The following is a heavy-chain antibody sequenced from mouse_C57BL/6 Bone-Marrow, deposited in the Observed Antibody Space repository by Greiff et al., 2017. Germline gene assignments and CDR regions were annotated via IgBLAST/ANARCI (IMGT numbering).Heavy chain of an antibody. CDR3: TRDGGDGSMDY. Sequence: EVMLVESGEGLVKPGGSLKLSCAASGFTFSSYAMSWVRQTPEKRLEWVAYISSGGDYIYYADTVKGRFTLSRDNARNTLYLQMSSLKSEDTAMYYCTRDGGDGSMDYWGQGTSVTVSS. D-gene: IGHD2-3*01. CDR1: GFTFSSYA. V-gene: IGHV5-9-1*02. J-gene: IGHJ4*01. CDR2: ISSGGDYI.